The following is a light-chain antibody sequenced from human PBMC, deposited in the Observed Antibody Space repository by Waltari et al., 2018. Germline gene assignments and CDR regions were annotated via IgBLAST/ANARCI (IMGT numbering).Light chain of an antibody. J-gene: IGLJ3*02. CDR2: ANY. Sequence: QSVLTQPPSTSGTPGPTVTISCSGSTSNIGTNTVTWYQLLPGTAPKTVIFANYHRPSGVPDRFSASKSGTSASLVISGLQSEDEADYFCATWDDSLSGRVFGGGTKVTVL. V-gene: IGLV1-44*01. CDR3: ATWDDSLSGRV. CDR1: TSNIGTNT.